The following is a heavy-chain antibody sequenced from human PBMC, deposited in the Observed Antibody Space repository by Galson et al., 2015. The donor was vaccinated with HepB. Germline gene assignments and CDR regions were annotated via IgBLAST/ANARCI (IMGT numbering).Heavy chain of an antibody. J-gene: IGHJ4*02. CDR1: GFSLSTSGMR. CDR2: IDWDDDK. Sequence: TLTLTCTFSGFSLSTSGMRVSWIRQPPGKALEWLARIDWDDDKFYSTSLKTRLTISKDTSKNQVVLTMTNMDPVDTATYYCVLMVYAYETIFDYWGQGTLGTVSS. CDR3: VLMVYAYETIFDY. D-gene: IGHD2-8*01. V-gene: IGHV2-70*04.